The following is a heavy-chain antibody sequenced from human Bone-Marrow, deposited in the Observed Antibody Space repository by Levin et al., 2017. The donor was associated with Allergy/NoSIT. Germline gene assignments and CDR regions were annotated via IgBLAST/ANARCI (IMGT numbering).Heavy chain of an antibody. CDR2: ISNTGGT. J-gene: IGHJ4*02. Sequence: GSLRLSCTVSGVSIDINYWNWIRQPPGKGLEWIGYISNTGGTNYNPSLKSRVTISLDTSQNQFSLRLNSVTAADTAIYYCARLHSSAWYDLDHWGPGTLVTVSS. V-gene: IGHV4-59*08. CDR3: ARLHSSAWYDLDH. D-gene: IGHD6-19*01. CDR1: GVSIDINY.